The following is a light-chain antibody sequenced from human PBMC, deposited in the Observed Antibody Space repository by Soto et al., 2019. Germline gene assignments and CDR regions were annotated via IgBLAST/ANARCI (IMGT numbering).Light chain of an antibody. V-gene: IGLV2-14*01. CDR2: DVS. J-gene: IGLJ1*01. CDR3: TYYTSSTIYV. CDR1: SSDVGGYNY. Sequence: QSALTQPASVSGSPGQSITISCTGTSSDVGGYNYVSWYQQHPGKAPKLMIYDVSNRPSGVSNRFSGSKSGNTASLTISGLQVEDGVFYYGTYYTSSTIYVSGTGTK.